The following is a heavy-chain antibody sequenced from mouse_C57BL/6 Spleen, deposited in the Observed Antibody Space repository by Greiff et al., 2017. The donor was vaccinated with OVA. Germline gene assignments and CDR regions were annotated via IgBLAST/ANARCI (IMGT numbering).Heavy chain of an antibody. CDR2: ISCYDAK. J-gene: IGHJ2*01. V-gene: IGHV8-8*01. D-gene: IGHD2-14*01. Sequence: QVTLKVSGPGILQPSQTLSLTCSFSGFSLSTVGMGVGWIRQPSGKGLEWLAHISCYDAKYYNPALKSRLTISKDTSKNQVFLKIANVDTADTATYYCARIEGTSYYFDYWGQGTTLTVSS. CDR3: ARIEGTSYYFDY. CDR1: GFSLSTVGMG.